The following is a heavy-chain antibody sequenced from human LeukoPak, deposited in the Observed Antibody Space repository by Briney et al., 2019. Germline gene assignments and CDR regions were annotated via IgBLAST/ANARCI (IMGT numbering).Heavy chain of an antibody. CDR3: AKDTSGSTSYSYHYGMDV. CDR1: GFTFSSYA. Sequence: GGSLGLSCVTSGFTFSSYAMSWVRQAPGKGQEWVSVISGSGGTTYYADSVKGRFTISRDNSKSTLYLQMNSLRAEDTAVYYCAKDTSGSTSYSYHYGMDVWGQGTTVTVSS. V-gene: IGHV3-23*01. D-gene: IGHD1-26*01. CDR2: ISGSGGTT. J-gene: IGHJ6*02.